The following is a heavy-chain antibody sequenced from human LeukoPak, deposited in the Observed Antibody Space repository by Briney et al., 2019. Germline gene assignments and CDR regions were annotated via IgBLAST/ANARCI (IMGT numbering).Heavy chain of an antibody. CDR1: GFTFSSYG. J-gene: IGHJ4*02. CDR3: AKGGSGGYYDILTGYYWPNYFDY. Sequence: PGGSLRLSCAASGFTFSSYGMHWVRQAPGKGLEWVAFIRYDGSNKYYADSVRGRFTISRDNSKNTLYLQMNSLRAEDTAVYYCAKGGSGGYYDILTGYYWPNYFDYWGQGTLVTVSS. D-gene: IGHD3-9*01. V-gene: IGHV3-30*02. CDR2: IRYDGSNK.